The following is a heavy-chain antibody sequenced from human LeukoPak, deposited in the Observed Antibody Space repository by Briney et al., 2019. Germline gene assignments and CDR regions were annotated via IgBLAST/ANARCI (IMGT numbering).Heavy chain of an antibody. CDR3: ARFYYGNYYFDY. CDR2: INPNSGGT. D-gene: IGHD3-10*01. Sequence: ASVTVSCTASGYTFTGYYMHWVRQAPGQGLEWMGWINPNSGGTNYAQKFQGRVTMTRDTSISTAYMELSRLRSDDTAVYYCARFYYGNYYFDYWGQGTLVTVSS. J-gene: IGHJ4*02. V-gene: IGHV1-2*02. CDR1: GYTFTGYY.